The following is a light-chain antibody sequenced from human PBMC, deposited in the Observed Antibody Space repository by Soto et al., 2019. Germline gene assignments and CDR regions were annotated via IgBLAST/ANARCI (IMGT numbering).Light chain of an antibody. CDR1: SGLSDYT. Sequence: QSVLTQSPSASASLGGSVKLTCSLSSGLSDYTIAWHQQQPEKGPRFLMRVNSDGSHIKGDEIPDRFSGSSSGTERYFTISSLQSEDEGDYYCQTWGTGARIFGGGTKLTVL. J-gene: IGLJ2*01. CDR2: VNSDGSH. V-gene: IGLV4-69*01. CDR3: QTWGTGARI.